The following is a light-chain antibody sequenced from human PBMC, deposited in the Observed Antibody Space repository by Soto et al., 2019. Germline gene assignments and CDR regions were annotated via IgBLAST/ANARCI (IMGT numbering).Light chain of an antibody. CDR1: QNIKSN. J-gene: IGKJ4*01. Sequence: DIVMTQSPATLSVSPGERDTLSCRASQNIKSNLAWYQQKPGQAPRLLIYGPSSRATGIPARFSGSGSGTEFTLTNSSLHSEDLAVYYCQQYNNWPLTFGGGTKLEIK. CDR3: QQYNNWPLT. CDR2: GPS. V-gene: IGKV3-15*01.